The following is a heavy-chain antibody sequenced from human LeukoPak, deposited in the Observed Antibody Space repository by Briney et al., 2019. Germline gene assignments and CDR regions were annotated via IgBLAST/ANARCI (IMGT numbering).Heavy chain of an antibody. V-gene: IGHV4-34*01. J-gene: IGHJ4*02. D-gene: IGHD3-16*02. Sequence: PSETLSLTCAVYGGSFSGYYWSWIRQPPGKGLEWIGEINHSGSTNYNPSLKSRVTISVDTSKNQFSLKLSSVTAADTAVYYCARALRLGELSLFYRGQGTLVTVSS. CDR1: GGSFSGYY. CDR3: ARALRLGELSLFY. CDR2: INHSGST.